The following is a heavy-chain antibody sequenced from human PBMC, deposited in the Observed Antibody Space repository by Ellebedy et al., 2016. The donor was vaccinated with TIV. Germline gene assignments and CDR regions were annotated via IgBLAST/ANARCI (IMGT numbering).Heavy chain of an antibody. CDR3: ARAVFGTKFDF. D-gene: IGHD1-14*01. J-gene: IGHJ4*02. Sequence: MPGGSLRLSCAVSGGAFSGNYWSWIRQPPGKGLEWIGTFNHSGSTNYNPSLKSRVTISVDTSKNQLSLKLSSVTAADTAVYYCARAVFGTKFDFWGQGTLVTVSS. CDR2: FNHSGST. CDR1: GGAFSGNY. V-gene: IGHV4-34*01.